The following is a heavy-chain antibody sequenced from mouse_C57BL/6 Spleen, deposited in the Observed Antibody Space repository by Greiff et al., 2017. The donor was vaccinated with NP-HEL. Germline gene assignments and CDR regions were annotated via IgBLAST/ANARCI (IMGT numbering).Heavy chain of an antibody. J-gene: IGHJ3*01. CDR3: ASRALGPSFAY. Sequence: QVQLQQPGAELVKPGASVKLSCKASGYTFTSYWMQWVKQRPGQGLEWIGEIDPSDSYTNYNQKFKGKATLTVDTSSSTAYMQLSSLTSEDSAVYYCASRALGPSFAYWGQGTLVTVSA. CDR1: GYTFTSYW. V-gene: IGHV1-50*01. CDR2: IDPSDSYT. D-gene: IGHD3-3*01.